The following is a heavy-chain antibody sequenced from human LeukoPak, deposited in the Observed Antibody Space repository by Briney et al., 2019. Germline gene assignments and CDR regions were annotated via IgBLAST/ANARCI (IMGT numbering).Heavy chain of an antibody. Sequence: SETLSLTCTVSGGSISSSSYYWGWIRQPPGKGLEWIGYIYYSGSTYYNPSLKSRVTISVDTSKNQFSLKLSSVTAADTAVYYCARAGIQLWNFDYWGQGTLVTVSS. CDR3: ARAGIQLWNFDY. J-gene: IGHJ4*02. CDR1: GGSISSSSYY. V-gene: IGHV4-30-4*08. CDR2: IYYSGST. D-gene: IGHD5-18*01.